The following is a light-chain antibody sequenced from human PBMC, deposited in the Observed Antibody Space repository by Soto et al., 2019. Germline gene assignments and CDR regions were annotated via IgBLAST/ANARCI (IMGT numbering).Light chain of an antibody. CDR2: GAS. J-gene: IGKJ1*01. CDR1: QSVSSN. V-gene: IGKV3-15*01. Sequence: EIVMTQSPATLSVSPGERATLSCRASQSVSSNLAWYQQKSGQAPRLLIYGASTRATGIPARFSGSGSGTQFTPLISSRQYEDFVVNYCRHHNGSPPCTFGRGTKVDIK. CDR3: RHHNGSPPCT.